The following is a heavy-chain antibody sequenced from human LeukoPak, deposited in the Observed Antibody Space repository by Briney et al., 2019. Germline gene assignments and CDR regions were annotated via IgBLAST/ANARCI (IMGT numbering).Heavy chain of an antibody. CDR3: ARDLNYGGNSNPFDY. V-gene: IGHV4-34*01. D-gene: IGHD4-23*01. CDR2: INHSGST. Sequence: SETLSLTCAVYGGSFSGYYWSWIRQPPGKGLEWIGEINHSGSTNYNPSLKSRVTISVDTSKNQFSLKLSSLTAADTAVYYCARDLNYGGNSNPFDYWGQGTLVTVSS. CDR1: GGSFSGYY. J-gene: IGHJ4*02.